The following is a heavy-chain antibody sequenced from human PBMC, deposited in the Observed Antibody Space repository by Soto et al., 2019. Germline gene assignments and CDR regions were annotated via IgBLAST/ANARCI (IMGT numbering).Heavy chain of an antibody. J-gene: IGHJ4*02. CDR2: IKQDGSEK. CDR3: ASLTSYGCPFDY. V-gene: IGHV3-7*01. CDR1: GFTFSSYW. D-gene: IGHD5-18*01. Sequence: EVQLVESGGGLVQPGGSLRLSCAASGFTFSSYWMSWVRQAPGKRLEWVANIKQDGSEKYYVDAVKGRFTISRDNAKNSLYLQMNTRRADDTAVYYCASLTSYGCPFDYWGQGTLVTVSS.